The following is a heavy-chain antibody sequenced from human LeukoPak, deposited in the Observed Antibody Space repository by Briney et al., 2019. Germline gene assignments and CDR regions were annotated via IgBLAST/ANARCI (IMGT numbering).Heavy chain of an antibody. Sequence: PSETLSLTCAVSGNSISSGYYWGWIRQPPGKGLEWIGSIYHSGSTYYNPSLKSRVTISVDTSKNQFSLKLRSVPAADTAVYYCARVRGEDYYMDVWGKGTTVTVSS. CDR2: IYHSGST. D-gene: IGHD3-10*01. J-gene: IGHJ6*03. CDR1: GNSISSGYY. CDR3: ARVRGEDYYMDV. V-gene: IGHV4-38-2*01.